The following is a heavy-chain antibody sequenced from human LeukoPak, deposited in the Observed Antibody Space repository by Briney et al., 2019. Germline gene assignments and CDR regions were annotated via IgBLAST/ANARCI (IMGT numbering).Heavy chain of an antibody. J-gene: IGHJ5*02. Sequence: PGGSLRPSCAASGFTFSDHYMNWIRQAPGKGLEWVSYISSSGRTISYADSVKGRFTIFRDNAKNSLYLQMNSLRAEDTAVYFCAREISTRPLDTWGQGTLVTVSS. CDR1: GFTFSDHY. V-gene: IGHV3-11*04. CDR2: ISSSGRTI. CDR3: AREISTRPLDT. D-gene: IGHD6-6*01.